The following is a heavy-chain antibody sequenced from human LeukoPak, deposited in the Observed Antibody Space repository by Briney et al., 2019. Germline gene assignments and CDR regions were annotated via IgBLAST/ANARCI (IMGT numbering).Heavy chain of an antibody. CDR1: GGSISSSSYY. J-gene: IGHJ4*02. CDR3: ASFSAGLG. D-gene: IGHD3-16*01. CDR2: IYYSGST. V-gene: IGHV4-39*01. Sequence: SETLSLTCTVSGGSISSSSYYWGWIRQPPGKGLEWIGSIYYSGSTYYNPSLKSRVTISVDTSKNQFSLKLSSVTATDTAVYYCASFSAGLGWGQGTLVTVSS.